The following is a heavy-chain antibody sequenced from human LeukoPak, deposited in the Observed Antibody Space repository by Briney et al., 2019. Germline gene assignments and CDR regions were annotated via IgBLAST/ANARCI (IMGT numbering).Heavy chain of an antibody. CDR1: GFTFSSYS. CDR3: ARDLTSSRTRWFDP. Sequence: PGGSLRLSCAASGFTFSSYSMNWVRQAPGKGLEWVSSISSSSSYIYYADSVKGRFTISRDNAKNSLYLQMNSLRAEDTAVYYCARDLTSSRTRWFDPWGQGTLVTVSS. D-gene: IGHD2-2*01. CDR2: ISSSSSYI. J-gene: IGHJ5*02. V-gene: IGHV3-21*01.